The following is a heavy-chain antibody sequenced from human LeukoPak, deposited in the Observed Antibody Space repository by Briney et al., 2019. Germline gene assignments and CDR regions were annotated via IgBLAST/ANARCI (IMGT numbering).Heavy chain of an antibody. D-gene: IGHD3-10*01. CDR2: IYYSGST. Sequence: SETLSLTCTVSGGSISSSSYYWGWIRQPPGKGLEWIGSIYYSGSTYYNPSLKSRVTISVDTSKNQFSLKLSSVTAADTAVYYCARRCLRGYYGSGSYYNGFDYWGQGTLVTVSS. J-gene: IGHJ4*02. CDR1: GGSISSSSYY. CDR3: ARRCLRGYYGSGSYYNGFDY. V-gene: IGHV4-39*01.